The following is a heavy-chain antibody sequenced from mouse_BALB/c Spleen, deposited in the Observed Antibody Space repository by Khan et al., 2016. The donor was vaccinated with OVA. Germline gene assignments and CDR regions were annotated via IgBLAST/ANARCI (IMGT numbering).Heavy chain of an antibody. CDR1: GFNINDTC. CDR2: IDPANGDT. CDR3: ARSNSLWPMDY. D-gene: IGHD1-1*01. V-gene: IGHV14-3*02. Sequence: VQLQQSGAKLVKPGASVKLSCTASGFNINDTCLHWVKQRPEQGLEWIGRIDPANGDTKYDPKFQAKATITADTPSNIAYLPLSSLTSEDTAVYYCARSNSLWPMDYWGQGTSVTVSS. J-gene: IGHJ4*01.